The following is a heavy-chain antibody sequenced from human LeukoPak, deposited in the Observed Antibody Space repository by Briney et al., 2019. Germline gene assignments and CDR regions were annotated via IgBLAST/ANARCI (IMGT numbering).Heavy chain of an antibody. CDR2: IHNDGRT. Sequence: SETLSLTCTVSGGSISSDYLSWIRQPPGKGLEWIGYIHNDGRTNYNPSLKSRVTISIDTSRTQLSLKLTSVTAADTAVYYCAKQMTSVTCFDLWGRGTLVTVSS. CDR1: GGSISSDY. CDR3: AKQMTSVTCFDL. V-gene: IGHV4-59*08. J-gene: IGHJ2*01. D-gene: IGHD4-17*01.